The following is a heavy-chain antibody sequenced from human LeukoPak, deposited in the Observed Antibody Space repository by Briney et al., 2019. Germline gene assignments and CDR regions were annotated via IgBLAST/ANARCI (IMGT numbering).Heavy chain of an antibody. Sequence: GSLRLSCAASGFTFSDAWMNWVRQPPGKGLEWIGEIFHSGSTNYSPSLKSRVTISVDKSKNQFSLELGSVTAADTAVYYCARSTPGSPSYFTPNIDYWGQGTLVTVSS. CDR1: GFTFSDAW. J-gene: IGHJ4*02. CDR3: ARSTPGSPSYFTPNIDY. CDR2: IFHSGST. D-gene: IGHD2-15*01. V-gene: IGHV4-4*02.